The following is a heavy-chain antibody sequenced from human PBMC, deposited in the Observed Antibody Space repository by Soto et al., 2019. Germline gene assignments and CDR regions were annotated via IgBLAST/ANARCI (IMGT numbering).Heavy chain of an antibody. CDR2: IIPIFGTA. Sequence: SVKVSCKASGGTFSSYAISWVRQAPGQGLEWMGGIIPIFGTANYAQKFQGRVTITADESTSTAYMELSSLRSEDTAVYYCAHSSSWYDPFDYWGQGTLVTVSS. J-gene: IGHJ4*02. CDR1: GGTFSSYA. CDR3: AHSSSWYDPFDY. D-gene: IGHD6-13*01. V-gene: IGHV1-69*13.